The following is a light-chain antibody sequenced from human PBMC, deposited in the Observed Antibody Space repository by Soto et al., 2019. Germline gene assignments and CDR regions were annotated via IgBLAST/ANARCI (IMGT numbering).Light chain of an antibody. V-gene: IGLV3-27*01. CDR2: KDS. Sequence: SYELTQPSSVSVSPGQTARITCSGDVLARTYARWFQQKPGQAPVLVIYKDSERPSGIPERFSGSSSGTTVTLTISGAQVEDEADYYCYSAADNFPAVFGGGTQLTVL. CDR3: YSAADNFPAV. J-gene: IGLJ7*01. CDR1: VLARTY.